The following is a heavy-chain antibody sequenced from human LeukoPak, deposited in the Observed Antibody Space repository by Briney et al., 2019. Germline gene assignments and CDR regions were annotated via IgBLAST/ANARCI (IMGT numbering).Heavy chain of an antibody. D-gene: IGHD3-9*01. Sequence: GGSLRLSCAASGFTFSSHDMNWVRQAPGKGLEWVSSIGNSDSSIYYADSVKGRFTISRDNARNSLYLQMNSLRTEDTAVYYCAKTEGYDILTGLDYWGQGTLVTVSS. V-gene: IGHV3-48*03. CDR1: GFTFSSHD. CDR2: IGNSDSSI. J-gene: IGHJ4*02. CDR3: AKTEGYDILTGLDY.